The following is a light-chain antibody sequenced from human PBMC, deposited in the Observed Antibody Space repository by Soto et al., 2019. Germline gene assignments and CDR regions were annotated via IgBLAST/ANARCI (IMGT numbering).Light chain of an antibody. Sequence: QSALTQPPSASGSPGQSVTISCTGTSSDVGGYNYVSWYQQHPGKAPKLMIYEVSKRPSGVPDRFSGSKSGNTASLTVSGLQAEDEADYYCSSYAGSTLFGTGTKVTVL. V-gene: IGLV2-8*01. CDR2: EVS. CDR3: SSYAGSTL. CDR1: SSDVGGYNY. J-gene: IGLJ1*01.